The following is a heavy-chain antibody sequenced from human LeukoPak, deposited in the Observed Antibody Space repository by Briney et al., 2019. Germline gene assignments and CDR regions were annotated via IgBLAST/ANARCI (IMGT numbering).Heavy chain of an antibody. J-gene: IGHJ4*02. CDR1: GFAFSSYA. D-gene: IGHD3-22*01. CDR3: AKDFYDSSGSRYDY. Sequence: GGSLRLSCTASGFAFSSYAMSWVRRAPGVGLEWVSAIDGGGGRTWHADSVRGRFTISRDNSKNTLLMQMNSLRAEDTAVYYCAKDFYDSSGSRYDYWGQGTPVTVSS. CDR2: IDGGGGRT. V-gene: IGHV3-23*01.